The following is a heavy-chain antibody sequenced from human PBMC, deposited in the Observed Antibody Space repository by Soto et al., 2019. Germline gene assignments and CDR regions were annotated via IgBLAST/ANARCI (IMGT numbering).Heavy chain of an antibody. V-gene: IGHV4-59*01. D-gene: IGHD5-12*01. Sequence: PFVTLSLTCTVSGGSISSYNWSWIRQPPGKGLEWIGYIYYSGSTNYNPSLKSRVTISVDTSKNQFSLKLSSVTAADTAVYYCARDGISGYEFDYWGQGTLVTVSS. CDR3: ARDGISGYEFDY. J-gene: IGHJ4*02. CDR2: IYYSGST. CDR1: GGSISSYN.